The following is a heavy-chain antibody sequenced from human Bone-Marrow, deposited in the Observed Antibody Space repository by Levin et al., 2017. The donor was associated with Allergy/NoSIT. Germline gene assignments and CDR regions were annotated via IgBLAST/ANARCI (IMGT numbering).Heavy chain of an antibody. CDR1: GFTFSPYG. J-gene: IGHJ6*03. CDR3: AKDGNYCSATTCQFSFDYFFHMDV. D-gene: IGHD2-15*01. V-gene: IGHV3-30*18. CDR2: ISYDGSTK. Sequence: GESLKISCAASGFTFSPYGMHWVRQAPGKGLEWVATISYDGSTKYYPDSVKGRFTISRDNSKNTLFLQMNSLRAEDTAVFYCAKDGNYCSATTCQFSFDYFFHMDVWGKGTTVTVSS.